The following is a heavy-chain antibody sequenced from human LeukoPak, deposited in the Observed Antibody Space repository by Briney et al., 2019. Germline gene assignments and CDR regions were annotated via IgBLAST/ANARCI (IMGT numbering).Heavy chain of an antibody. CDR3: ALYYDFWSGYPN. V-gene: IGHV4-34*01. CDR2: INHSGST. J-gene: IGHJ4*02. Sequence: SETLSLTCAVYGGSFSGYYWSWIRQPPGKGLEWIWEINHSGSTNYNPYLKSRVTISVDTSKNQFSLKLSSVTAADTAVYYCALYYDFWSGYPNWGQGTLVTVSS. D-gene: IGHD3-3*01. CDR1: GGSFSGYY.